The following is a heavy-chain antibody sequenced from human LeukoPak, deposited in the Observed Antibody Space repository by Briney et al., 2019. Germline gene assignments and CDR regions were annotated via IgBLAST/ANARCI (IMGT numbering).Heavy chain of an antibody. V-gene: IGHV3-21*01. J-gene: IGHJ4*02. CDR1: GFTFSTYS. D-gene: IGHD2-15*01. CDR2: ISSRSSYI. Sequence: GGSLRLSCEASGFTFSTYSMNWVRQAPGKGLEWVSSISSRSSYIYYADSMKGRFTISRDNAKNSLYLQMNSLRAEDTAVYYCARDGGCTGGSCYRRFDYWGQGTLVTVSS. CDR3: ARDGGCTGGSCYRRFDY.